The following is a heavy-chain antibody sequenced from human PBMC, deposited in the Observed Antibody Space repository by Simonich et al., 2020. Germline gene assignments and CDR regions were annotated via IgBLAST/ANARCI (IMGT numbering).Heavy chain of an antibody. CDR1: GYTFTGYY. CDR3: ARWPSIPASYGSGSYFDY. V-gene: IGHV1-2*02. CDR2: RNPTRGGT. J-gene: IGHJ4*02. Sequence: QVQLVQSGAEVKKPGASVKVSCKASGYTFTGYYMHWVRQAPGQGLGWMGWRNPTRGGTNQAKKFQGKVTMTRDTSISTAYMELSRLRSDDTAVYYCARWPSIPASYGSGSYFDYWGQGTLVTVSS. D-gene: IGHD3-10*01.